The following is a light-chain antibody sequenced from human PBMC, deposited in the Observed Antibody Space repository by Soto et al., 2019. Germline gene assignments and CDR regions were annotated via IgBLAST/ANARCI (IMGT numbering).Light chain of an antibody. J-gene: IGKJ1*01. Sequence: EIVMTQSPATLSVSPGERATLSCRASQSVSSNLAWYQQKPGQAPRLLIYGASTRATAIPARFSGSGSGTECTLTISSLQSEDFAVYYCQQYNNWPPTWTFGQGTKVEIK. V-gene: IGKV3-15*01. CDR2: GAS. CDR3: QQYNNWPPTWT. CDR1: QSVSSN.